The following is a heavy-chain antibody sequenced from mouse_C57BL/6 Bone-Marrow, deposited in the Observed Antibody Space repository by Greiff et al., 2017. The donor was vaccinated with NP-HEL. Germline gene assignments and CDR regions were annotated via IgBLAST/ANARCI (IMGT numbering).Heavy chain of an antibody. Sequence: EVQLQQSGAELVMPGASVKLSCTASGFTFKNYYMHWVKQRPEQGLEWIGRIDPDDGDTKYPPKFQGKTTMTEDKSSNTAYLQLSSLTSEDTAVYYCATGGSSSLDYWGQGTTLTVSS. CDR3: ATGGSSSLDY. J-gene: IGHJ2*01. V-gene: IGHV14-1*01. D-gene: IGHD1-1*01. CDR2: IDPDDGDT. CDR1: GFTFKNYY.